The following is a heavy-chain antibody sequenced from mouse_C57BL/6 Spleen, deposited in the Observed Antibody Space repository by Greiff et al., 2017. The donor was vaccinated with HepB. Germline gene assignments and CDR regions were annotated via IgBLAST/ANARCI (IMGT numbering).Heavy chain of an antibody. CDR2: INPNNGGT. J-gene: IGHJ4*01. V-gene: IGHV1-18*01. Sequence: DVKLVESGPELVKPGASVKIPCKASGYTFTDYNMDWVKQSHGKSLEWIGDINPNNGGTIYNQKFKGKATLTVDKSSSTAYMGLRSLTSEDTAVYYCARSLYDGYLDYWGQGTSVTVAS. CDR3: ARSLYDGYLDY. CDR1: GYTFTDYN. D-gene: IGHD2-3*01.